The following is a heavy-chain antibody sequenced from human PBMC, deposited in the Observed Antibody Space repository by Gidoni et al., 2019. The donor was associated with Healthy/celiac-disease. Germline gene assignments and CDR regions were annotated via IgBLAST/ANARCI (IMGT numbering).Heavy chain of an antibody. Sequence: QLQLQESGPGLVKPSETLSLTCPPPGGSISSSSYCWRWTRQPPGKGLEWIGSIYYRRSTYYNPALKSRVTISVDTSKNQFSLRLSSVTAADTAVYYCARQQVTTYDYWGQGTLVTVSS. D-gene: IGHD4-17*01. CDR1: GGSISSSSYC. CDR2: IYYRRST. CDR3: ARQQVTTYDY. J-gene: IGHJ4*02. V-gene: IGHV4-39*01.